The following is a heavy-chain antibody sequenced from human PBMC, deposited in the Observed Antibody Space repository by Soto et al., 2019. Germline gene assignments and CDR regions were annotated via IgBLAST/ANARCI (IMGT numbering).Heavy chain of an antibody. CDR2: IIPIFGTA. J-gene: IGHJ4*02. CDR1: GGTFNSYA. Sequence: QVQLVQSGAEVKKPGSSVKVSCKASGGTFNSYAISWVRQAPGQGLEWRGGIIPIFGTADYAQKFQGRVTITAVESTSTAYMELSSLRSEDTAVYYCASNYDSGGYYYRGLDYWGQGTLVTVSS. D-gene: IGHD3-22*01. CDR3: ASNYDSGGYYYRGLDY. V-gene: IGHV1-69*12.